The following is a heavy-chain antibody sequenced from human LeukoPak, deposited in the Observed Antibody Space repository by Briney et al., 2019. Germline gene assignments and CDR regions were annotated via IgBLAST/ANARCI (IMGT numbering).Heavy chain of an antibody. CDR2: INPNSGDT. D-gene: IGHD2-2*01. Sequence: ASVKVSCKASGYTFTAYFLHSVRQAPGQGLEWMGWINPNSGDTNYAQKFQGRVTMTRDTSITTAYMELSRLTSDDTAMYYCARDRMGDCAATSCYLAYWGQGTLVTVSS. V-gene: IGHV1-2*02. CDR3: ARDRMGDCAATSCYLAY. J-gene: IGHJ4*02. CDR1: GYTFTAYF.